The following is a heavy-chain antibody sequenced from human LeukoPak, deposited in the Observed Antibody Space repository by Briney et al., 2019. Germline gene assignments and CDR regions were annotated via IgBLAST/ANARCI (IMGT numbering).Heavy chain of an antibody. CDR3: AKSGSYLRVDWFDA. D-gene: IGHD1-26*01. V-gene: IGHV3-9*01. J-gene: IGHJ5*02. Sequence: GGSLRLSCAASGFTFDDYAMHWLRQAPGKGLEWVSGISWNSGSIVYADSVKGRFTISRDNAKNSLYLQMKCLRAEDKAFYYCAKSGSYLRVDWFDAWGQGTLVTVSS. CDR2: ISWNSGSI. CDR1: GFTFDDYA.